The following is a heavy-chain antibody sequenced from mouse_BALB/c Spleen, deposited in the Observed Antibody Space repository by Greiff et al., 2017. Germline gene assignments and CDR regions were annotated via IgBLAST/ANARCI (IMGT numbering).Heavy chain of an antibody. Sequence: DVHLVESGPGLVKPSQSLSLTCTVTGYSITSDYAWNWIRQFPGNKLEWMGYISYSGSTSYNPSLKSRISITRDTSKNQFFLQLNSVTTEDTATYYCAREGDYDGGDYWGQGTSVTVSS. V-gene: IGHV3-2*02. CDR2: ISYSGST. D-gene: IGHD2-4*01. CDR3: AREGDYDGGDY. J-gene: IGHJ4*01. CDR1: GYSITSDYA.